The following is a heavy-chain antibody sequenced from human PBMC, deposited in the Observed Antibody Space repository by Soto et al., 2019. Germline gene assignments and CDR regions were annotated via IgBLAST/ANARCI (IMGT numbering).Heavy chain of an antibody. J-gene: IGHJ6*02. V-gene: IGHV3-30-3*01. CDR2: ISYDGSNK. CDR3: ARDFIFSRGIDLDYDYRYGMAC. Sequence: GESLRLSCSASGFTFSSYAMHWVRQAPGKGLEWVAVISYDGSNKYYADSVKGRFTISRDNSKNTLYLQMNSLRAEDTAVYYCARDFIFSRGIDLDYDYRYGMACRGQGTMVTVS. CDR1: GFTFSSYA. D-gene: IGHD3-16*01.